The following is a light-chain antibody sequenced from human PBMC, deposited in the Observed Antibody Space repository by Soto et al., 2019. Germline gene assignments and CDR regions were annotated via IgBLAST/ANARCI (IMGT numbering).Light chain of an antibody. CDR2: EVS. J-gene: IGLJ3*02. Sequence: QSALTQPASVSGSPGQSITISCTGTSSDIGGHNYVSWYQHHPGKAPKLIIYEVSDRPSGISDRFSASTSGNTASLTISGLQAEDEADYYCSSYTSSSTWVFGGGTQLTVL. V-gene: IGLV2-14*01. CDR1: SSDIGGHNY. CDR3: SSYTSSSTWV.